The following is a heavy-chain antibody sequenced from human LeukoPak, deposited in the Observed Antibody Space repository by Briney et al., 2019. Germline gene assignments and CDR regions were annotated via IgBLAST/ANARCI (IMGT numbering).Heavy chain of an antibody. V-gene: IGHV4-4*07. CDR2: IYTSRST. CDR1: GGPISVYY. Sequence: SETVSLTYTVCGGPISVYYWSCTPHPAGQGLELIGRIYTSRSTNYNPSLRSRLTMSVDTSRNHFSLRLSSVTAADTAVYYCARGACTSVSCYARNDFDYWGQGALVTVSS. J-gene: IGHJ4*02. CDR3: ARGACTSVSCYARNDFDY. D-gene: IGHD2-2*01.